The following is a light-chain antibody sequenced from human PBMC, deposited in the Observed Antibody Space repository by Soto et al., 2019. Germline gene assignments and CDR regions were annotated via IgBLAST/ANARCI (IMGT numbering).Light chain of an antibody. J-gene: IGKJ1*01. CDR2: DAS. V-gene: IGKV1-5*01. Sequence: DIQMTQSPSSLSAFVGDRVTITCRASQSINDWLAWYLQKPGKAPQLLIYDASTLGSGVPSRFRGSGSGTEFTLTISSLQPDDFATYYCQQYNSLHVAFGQGTKVEVK. CDR1: QSINDW. CDR3: QQYNSLHVA.